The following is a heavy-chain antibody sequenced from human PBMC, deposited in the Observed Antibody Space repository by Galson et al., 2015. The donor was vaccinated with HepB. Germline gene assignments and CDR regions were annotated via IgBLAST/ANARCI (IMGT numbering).Heavy chain of an antibody. V-gene: IGHV1-3*01. CDR3: ATDFIVPAAKSDYMDV. D-gene: IGHD2-2*01. J-gene: IGHJ6*03. Sequence: SVKVSCKASGYTFTSYAMHWVRQAPGQRLEWMGWINAGNGNTKYSQKFQGRVTITADTSTDTAYMELSSLRSEDTAVYYCATDFIVPAAKSDYMDVWGKGTTVTVSS. CDR2: INAGNGNT. CDR1: GYTFTSYA.